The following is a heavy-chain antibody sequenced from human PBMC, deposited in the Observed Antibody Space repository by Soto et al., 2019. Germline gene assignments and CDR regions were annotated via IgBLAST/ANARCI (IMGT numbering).Heavy chain of an antibody. J-gene: IGHJ6*03. Sequence: SETLSLTCTASGGSISSSSYYWGRIRQPPGKGLEWIGSIYYSGSTYYNPSLKSRVTISVDTSKNQFSLKLSSVTAADSAVYYCARTFLDILTGGNYYYMDVWGKGTTVT. CDR3: ARTFLDILTGGNYYYMDV. CDR1: GGSISSSSYY. CDR2: IYYSGST. V-gene: IGHV4-39*01. D-gene: IGHD3-9*01.